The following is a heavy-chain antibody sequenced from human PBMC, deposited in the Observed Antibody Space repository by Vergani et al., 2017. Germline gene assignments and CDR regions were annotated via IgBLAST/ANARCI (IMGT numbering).Heavy chain of an antibody. CDR3: SRDEGYYDSSGYYSYFDY. V-gene: IGHV3-33*01. CDR1: GFTFSSYG. D-gene: IGHD3-22*01. Sequence: QVQLVESGGGVVQPGRSLRLSCAASGFTFSSYGMHWVRQAPGKGLEWVAVIWYDGSNKYYADSVKGRFTISRDNYKNTLYLQMNSLRAEDTAVYYCSRDEGYYDSSGYYSYFDYWGQGTLVTVSS. J-gene: IGHJ4*02. CDR2: IWYDGSNK.